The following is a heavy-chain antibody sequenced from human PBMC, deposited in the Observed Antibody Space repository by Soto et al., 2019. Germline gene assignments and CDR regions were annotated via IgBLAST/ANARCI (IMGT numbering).Heavy chain of an antibody. Sequence: PVGSLRLSCAASGFTFSDYWMNWVRQARGKGLEWVASIREDGGETHYVDSVKGRFTISRDNARKSLYLQMNNLRVEDTAVYYCARHAGICVGNDCHRHFDSWGQGTLVTVSS. V-gene: IGHV3-7*03. CDR1: GFTFSDYW. CDR2: IREDGGET. CDR3: ARHAGICVGNDCHRHFDS. D-gene: IGHD5-12*01. J-gene: IGHJ4*02.